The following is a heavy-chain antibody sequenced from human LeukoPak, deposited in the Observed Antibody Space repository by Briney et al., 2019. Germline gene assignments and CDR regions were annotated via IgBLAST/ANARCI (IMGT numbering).Heavy chain of an antibody. D-gene: IGHD5-12*01. V-gene: IGHV4-4*09. CDR3: AKEESSGYDPYYFHY. CDR2: IYTSGST. CDR1: GGSISSYY. Sequence: PSETLSLTCTVSGGSISSYYWSWIRQPPGKGLEWIGYIYTSGSTNYNPSLKSRVTISVDTSKNQFSLKLSSVTAADTAVYYCAKEESSGYDPYYFHYWGQGTLVTVSS. J-gene: IGHJ4*02.